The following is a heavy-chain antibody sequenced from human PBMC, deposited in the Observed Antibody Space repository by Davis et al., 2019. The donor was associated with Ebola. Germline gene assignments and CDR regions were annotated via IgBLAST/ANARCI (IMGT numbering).Heavy chain of an antibody. V-gene: IGHV3-49*03. CDR2: IRSKAYGGTT. CDR1: GFTFGDYA. J-gene: IGHJ3*02. Sequence: GGSLRLSCTASGFTFGDYAMSWFRQAPGKGLEWVGFIRSKAYGGTTEYATSVKGRFTISRDDSKSIAYLQMNSLKTEDTAVYYCTRGGATGVDDAFDIWGQGTMVTVSS. CDR3: TRGGATGVDDAFDI. D-gene: IGHD1-26*01.